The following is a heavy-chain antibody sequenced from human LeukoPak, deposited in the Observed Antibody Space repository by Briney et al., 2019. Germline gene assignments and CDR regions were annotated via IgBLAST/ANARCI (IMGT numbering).Heavy chain of an antibody. CDR1: GGSFGGYY. Sequence: SETLSLTCAVYGGSFGGYYWSWIRQPPGKGLEWIGEINHSGSTYYNASLESRVTISVDTSKNQFSLKLSSVTAADTAVYYCARAYSRSWYFNWFDPWGQGTLVTVSS. CDR2: INHSGST. CDR3: ARAYSRSWYFNWFDP. D-gene: IGHD6-13*01. J-gene: IGHJ5*02. V-gene: IGHV4-34*01.